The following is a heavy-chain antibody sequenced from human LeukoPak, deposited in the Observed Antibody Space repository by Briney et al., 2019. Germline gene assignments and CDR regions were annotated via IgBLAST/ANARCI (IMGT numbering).Heavy chain of an antibody. J-gene: IGHJ6*02. CDR2: ISGSGGSK. CDR3: AKLTSASGAYGVDV. D-gene: IGHD3-10*01. CDR1: VVTFSRYA. Sequence: PGRTLRLSCAASVVTFSRYAMNCVRQAPGPGLECFTTISGSGGSKHYADSVEGRFTISRDNSKNTVYLQMNSLRAEDTAIYYCAKLTSASGAYGVDVWGQGTTVTVSS. V-gene: IGHV3-23*01.